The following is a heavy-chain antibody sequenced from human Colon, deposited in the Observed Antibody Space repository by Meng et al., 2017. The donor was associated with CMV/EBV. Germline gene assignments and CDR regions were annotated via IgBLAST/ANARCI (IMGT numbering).Heavy chain of an antibody. CDR3: AAGEGWYFDL. J-gene: IGHJ2*01. V-gene: IGHV3-7*02. CDR2: IKWDGSEK. CDR1: GFTFCCYW. Sequence: ELELLGSGGGLAPPGVSPSFFCTASGFTFCCYWMHRVRQAQGGGLEWVASIKWDGSEKYYVNSMTGRFTISRDNAKNSLYLQMNSLRPEDTAVYYCAAGEGWYFDLWGRGTLVTVSS.